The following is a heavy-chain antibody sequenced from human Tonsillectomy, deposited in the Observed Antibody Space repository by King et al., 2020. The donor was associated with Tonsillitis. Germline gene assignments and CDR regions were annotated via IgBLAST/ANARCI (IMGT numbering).Heavy chain of an antibody. Sequence: HVQLVESGAEVKKPGASVKVSCKASGYTFTAYYMQWVRQAPGQGLEWMGWINPKSGATTYAQKFQGRVTLTRDTSISTAYMELSRLISDDTALYFCARDFEQLVRFDYWGQGSLVTVSS. V-gene: IGHV1-2*02. D-gene: IGHD6-6*01. CDR3: ARDFEQLVRFDY. CDR2: INPKSGAT. J-gene: IGHJ4*02. CDR1: GYTFTAYY.